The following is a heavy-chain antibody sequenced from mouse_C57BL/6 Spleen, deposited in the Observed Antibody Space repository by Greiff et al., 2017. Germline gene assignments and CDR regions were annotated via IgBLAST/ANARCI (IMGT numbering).Heavy chain of an antibody. CDR1: GFSLTSYG. Sequence: VQLKESGPGLVQPSQRLSITCTVSGFSLTSYGVHWVRQSPGKGLEWLGVIWSGGSTDYNAAFISRLSISKDNSKSQVFFKMNSLQADDTAIYYCARKYYYGSTYAMDYWGQGTSVTVSS. J-gene: IGHJ4*01. CDR2: IWSGGST. CDR3: ARKYYYGSTYAMDY. D-gene: IGHD1-1*01. V-gene: IGHV2-2*01.